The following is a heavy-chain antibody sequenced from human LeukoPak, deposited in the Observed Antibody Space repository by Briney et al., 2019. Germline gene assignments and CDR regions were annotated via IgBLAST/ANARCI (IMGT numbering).Heavy chain of an antibody. J-gene: IGHJ4*02. CDR1: GFTFSSYS. V-gene: IGHV3-21*01. CDR3: ARDAATVEVFDY. CDR2: ISSSSSYI. D-gene: IGHD4-23*01. Sequence: PGGSLRLSCAASGFTFSSYSMNWVRQAPGKGLEWVSSISSSSSYIYYADSVKGRFTISRDNAKNSLYLQMNSLRAEDTAVYYCARDAATVEVFDYWGQGTLVTVSS.